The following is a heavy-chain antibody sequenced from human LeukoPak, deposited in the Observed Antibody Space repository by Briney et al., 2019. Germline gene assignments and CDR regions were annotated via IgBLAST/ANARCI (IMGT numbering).Heavy chain of an antibody. Sequence: PSETLSLTCSVSGGFNTHYYWTWIRQPPGKELEWIGYIYHSGSTKYNPSLKSRVTISADTSKNHFSLKLSSVTAADTAVYYCARGQWLPVFDFWGQGTLVTVSS. CDR3: ARGQWLPVFDF. J-gene: IGHJ4*02. CDR1: GGFNTHYY. V-gene: IGHV4-59*01. D-gene: IGHD3-22*01. CDR2: IYHSGST.